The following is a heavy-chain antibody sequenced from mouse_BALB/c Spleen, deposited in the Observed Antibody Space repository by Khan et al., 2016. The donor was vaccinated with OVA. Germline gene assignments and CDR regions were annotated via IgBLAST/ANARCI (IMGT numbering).Heavy chain of an antibody. V-gene: IGHV1-4*01. D-gene: IGHD2-14*01. Sequence: QVQLKQSGAELARPGASVKMSCKASGYTFTSYTIHWIKLRPGQGLEWIGYINPSNGYKNYNKKFKDKATLTADKSSTTAYMELSSLTSDDSALYNCVRDGAYHRNDGWFAYWGQGTLVTVSA. CDR1: GYTFTSYT. J-gene: IGHJ3*01. CDR2: INPSNGYK. CDR3: VRDGAYHRNDGWFAY.